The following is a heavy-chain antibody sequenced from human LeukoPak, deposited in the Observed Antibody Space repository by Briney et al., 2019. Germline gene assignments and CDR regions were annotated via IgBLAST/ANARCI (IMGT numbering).Heavy chain of an antibody. CDR2: IYHSGST. V-gene: IGHV4-30-2*01. J-gene: IGHJ4*02. D-gene: IGHD3-22*01. Sequence: PSQTLSLTCAVSGGSISSGGYSWSWIRQPPGKGLEWIGYIYHSGSTYYNPSLKSRVTISVDRSKNQFSLKLSSVTAADTAVYYCARQIGVGPYFDYWGQGTLVTVSS. CDR1: GGSISSGGYS. CDR3: ARQIGVGPYFDY.